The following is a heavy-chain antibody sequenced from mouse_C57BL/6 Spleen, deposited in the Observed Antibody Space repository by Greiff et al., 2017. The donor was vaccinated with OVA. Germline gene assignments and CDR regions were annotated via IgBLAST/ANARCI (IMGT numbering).Heavy chain of an antibody. CDR2: ISSGSSTI. CDR3: SRNNYDYGYFDY. V-gene: IGHV5-17*01. J-gene: IGHJ2*01. Sequence: EVKLVESGGGLVKPGGSLKLSCAASGFTFSDYGMHWVRQAPGKGLEWVAYISSGSSTIYYADTVKGRFTISRDKAKTTLFLQMNSLRSEDTDLYFCSRNNYDYGYFDYWGQGTTLTVSS. CDR1: GFTFSDYG. D-gene: IGHD1-1*01.